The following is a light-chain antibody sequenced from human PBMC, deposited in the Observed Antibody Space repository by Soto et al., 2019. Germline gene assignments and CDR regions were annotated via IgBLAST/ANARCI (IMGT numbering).Light chain of an antibody. CDR1: QSVSSSY. J-gene: IGKJ2*01. V-gene: IGKV3-20*01. CDR3: HHFGSSPYT. CDR2: GAS. Sequence: VLTQSPGTLSLSPGESATLSCRASQSVSSSYLAWYQHKPGQAPRLLIYGASSRATGIPDRFSGSGSGTDFNLTISRLEPEDFAVYYCHHFGSSPYTFGQGTKLEIK.